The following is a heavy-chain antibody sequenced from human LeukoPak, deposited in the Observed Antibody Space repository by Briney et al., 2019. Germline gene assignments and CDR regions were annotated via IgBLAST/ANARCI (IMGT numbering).Heavy chain of an antibody. CDR1: GGSISSGSYY. Sequence: PSETLSLTCTVSGGSISSGSYYWSWIRQPAGKGLEWIGRIYTSGSTNYNPSLKSRVTISVDTSKNQFSLKLSSVTAADTAAYFCARGDFWNGEPLYYYYMDVWGKGTTVTVSS. J-gene: IGHJ6*03. CDR3: ARGDFWNGEPLYYYYMDV. CDR2: IYTSGST. D-gene: IGHD3-3*01. V-gene: IGHV4-61*02.